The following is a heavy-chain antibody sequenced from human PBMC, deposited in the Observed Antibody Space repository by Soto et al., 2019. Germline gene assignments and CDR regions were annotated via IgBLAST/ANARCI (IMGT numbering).Heavy chain of an antibody. D-gene: IGHD4-17*01. V-gene: IGHV4-34*01. Sequence: QVQLQQWGAGLLKPSETLSLTCAVYGGSFSGYYWSWIRQPPGKGLEWIGEINHSGSTNYNPSLKSRVTISVDTSKNQFSLKLSSVTAADTAVYYCAKYRLGGSVTTPADHWGQGTLVTVSS. J-gene: IGHJ4*02. CDR2: INHSGST. CDR3: AKYRLGGSVTTPADH. CDR1: GGSFSGYY.